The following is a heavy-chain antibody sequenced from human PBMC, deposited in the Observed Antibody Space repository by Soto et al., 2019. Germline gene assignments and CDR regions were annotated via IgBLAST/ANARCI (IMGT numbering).Heavy chain of an antibody. V-gene: IGHV4-34*01. CDR2: INHSGST. CDR1: GGSVSGYY. CDR3: ARERKSSGSRSFDY. J-gene: IGHJ4*02. D-gene: IGHD3-22*01. Sequence: SETLSLTCAVYGGSVSGYYWSWIRQPPGKGLEWIGEINHSGSTNYNPSLKSRVTISVDTSKNQFSLKLSSVTAADTAVYYCARERKSSGSRSFDYWGQGTLVTVSS.